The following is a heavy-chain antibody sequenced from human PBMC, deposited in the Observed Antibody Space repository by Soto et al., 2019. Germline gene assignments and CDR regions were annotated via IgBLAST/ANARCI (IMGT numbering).Heavy chain of an antibody. J-gene: IGHJ5*02. CDR3: ARDLGDVTDENWFDP. CDR2: IIPILGIA. CDR1: GGTFSSYT. V-gene: IGHV1-69*08. D-gene: IGHD3-10*01. Sequence: QVQLVQSGAEVKKPGSSVKVSCKASGGTFSSYTISWVRQAPGQGLEWMGRIIPILGIANYAQKFQGRVTITADKSTSTAYMELSRLRSEDTAVYYCARDLGDVTDENWFDPWGQGTLVTVSS.